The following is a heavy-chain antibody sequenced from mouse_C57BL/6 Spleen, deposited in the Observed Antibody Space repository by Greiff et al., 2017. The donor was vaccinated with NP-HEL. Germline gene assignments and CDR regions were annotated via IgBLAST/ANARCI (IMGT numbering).Heavy chain of an antibody. CDR3: ARDGPSYYAMDY. D-gene: IGHD1-2*01. J-gene: IGHJ4*01. CDR1: GYTFTSYW. V-gene: IGHV1-53*01. Sequence: QVQLQQSGTELVKPGASVKLSCKASGYTFTSYWMHWVKQRPGQGLEWIGNINPSNGGTNYNEKFKSKATLTVDKSSSTAYMQLSSLTSEDSAVYDCARDGPSYYAMDYWGQGTSVTVSS. CDR2: INPSNGGT.